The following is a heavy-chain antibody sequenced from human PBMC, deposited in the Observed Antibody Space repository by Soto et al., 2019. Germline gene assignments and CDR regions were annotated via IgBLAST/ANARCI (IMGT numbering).Heavy chain of an antibody. CDR1: GGSFSNFG. J-gene: IGHJ4*02. D-gene: IGHD3-10*01. CDR3: ARDLDGSGSYYTDY. V-gene: IGHV1-69*13. CDR2: IVPVFGRP. Sequence: SVKVSCKASGGSFSNFGISWVRQAPGQGLEWMGGIVPVFGRPNYAQRFRGRLTITADESTSTGYMELISLRSDDTAVYYCARDLDGSGSYYTDYWGPGTLVTVSS.